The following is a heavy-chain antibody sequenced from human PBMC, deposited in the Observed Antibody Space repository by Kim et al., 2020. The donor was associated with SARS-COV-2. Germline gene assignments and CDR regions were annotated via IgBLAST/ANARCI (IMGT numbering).Heavy chain of an antibody. V-gene: IGHV3-30*04. J-gene: IGHJ6*01. Sequence: GGSLRLSCAASGFTVSIYAMLWVRQAPGKGLEWVAVISYDGSNKYYADSVKGRFTISRDNSKNTLYLQMNSLRAEDTAVYYCARDMLIFVVVPAGERGM. CDR3: ARDMLIFVVVPAGERGM. CDR2: ISYDGSNK. CDR1: GFTVSIYA. D-gene: IGHD2-2*01.